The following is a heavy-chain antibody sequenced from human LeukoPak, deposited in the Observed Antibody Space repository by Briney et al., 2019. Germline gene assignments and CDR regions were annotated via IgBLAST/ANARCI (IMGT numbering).Heavy chain of an antibody. J-gene: IGHJ4*02. CDR3: AKDRAAAGIDTFDY. V-gene: IGHV3-48*01. Sequence: GGSLRLSCAASGFTFSSYSMNWVRQAPGKGLEWVSYISSSSSTIYYADSVKGRFTISRDNAKNSLYLQMNSLRAEDTAVYYCAKDRAAAGIDTFDYWGQGTLVTVSS. CDR1: GFTFSSYS. D-gene: IGHD6-13*01. CDR2: ISSSSSTI.